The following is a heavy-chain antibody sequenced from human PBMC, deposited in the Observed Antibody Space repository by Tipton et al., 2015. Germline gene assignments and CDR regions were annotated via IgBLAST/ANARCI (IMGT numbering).Heavy chain of an antibody. CDR3: ARDLGGRFGQ. J-gene: IGHJ5*02. Sequence: SLRLSCAASGFTFSRYWMHWVRQVPGEGLVWVSRTDEWGSVTDYADSVRGRFTISRDNAKNTLYLQMSFLRAEDTAVYYCARDLGGRFGQWGQGTLVTVSS. D-gene: IGHD4-23*01. CDR1: GFTFSRYW. V-gene: IGHV3-74*01. CDR2: TDEWGSVT.